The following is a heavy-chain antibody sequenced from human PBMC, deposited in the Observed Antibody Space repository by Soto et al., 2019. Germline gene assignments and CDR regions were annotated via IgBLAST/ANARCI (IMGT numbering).Heavy chain of an antibody. Sequence: SETLSLTFAFYGWSFSAYYWSWIRQPPGKGLEWIGEINHSGSTNYNPSLKSRVTISVDTSKNQFSLKLSSVTAADTAVYYCARITMVRGVIYYGMDVWGQGTTVT. V-gene: IGHV4-34*01. CDR3: ARITMVRGVIYYGMDV. D-gene: IGHD3-10*01. J-gene: IGHJ6*02. CDR1: GWSFSAYY. CDR2: INHSGST.